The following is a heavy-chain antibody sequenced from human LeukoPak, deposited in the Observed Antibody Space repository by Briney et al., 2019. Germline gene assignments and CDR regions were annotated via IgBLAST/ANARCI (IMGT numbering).Heavy chain of an antibody. D-gene: IGHD4-23*01. Sequence: PGGSLRLSCAASGFTFSSYGMHWVRQAPGKGLEWVAFIRYDGSNKYYADSVKGRFTISRDNSKNTLYLQMNSLRAEDTAVYYCAKGKPTVVTTGAFDIWGQGTMVTVSS. V-gene: IGHV3-30*02. CDR3: AKGKPTVVTTGAFDI. J-gene: IGHJ3*02. CDR2: IRYDGSNK. CDR1: GFTFSSYG.